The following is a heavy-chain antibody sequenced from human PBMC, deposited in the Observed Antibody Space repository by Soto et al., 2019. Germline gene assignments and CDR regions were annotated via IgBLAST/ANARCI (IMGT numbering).Heavy chain of an antibody. V-gene: IGHV3-23*01. CDR3: AKRADSTAGYFSYYMDV. Sequence: GGSLRLSCAASGFTFSNYAMSWVRQAPGNGLEWVSAVSGSGASTYYADSVKGRFTISRDNSKDTMYLQMNSLRVEDTAVYFCAKRADSTAGYFSYYMDVWGKGTTVTVSS. CDR1: GFTFSNYA. D-gene: IGHD4-17*01. J-gene: IGHJ6*03. CDR2: VSGSGAST.